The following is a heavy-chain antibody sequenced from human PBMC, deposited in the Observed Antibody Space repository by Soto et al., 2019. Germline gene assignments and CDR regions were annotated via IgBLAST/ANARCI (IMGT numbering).Heavy chain of an antibody. Sequence: GGSLRLSCAASGFTFSSYAMSWVRQAPGKELEWVSAISGSGGSTYYADSEKGRFTISRDNSKNTLYLQMNSLRADDTAVYYCAKFMGSTSNSAYSSLIVCNFDYWGQGTLVTVSS. J-gene: IGHJ4*02. V-gene: IGHV3-23*01. CDR3: AKFMGSTSNSAYSSLIVCNFDY. D-gene: IGHD2-2*01. CDR1: GFTFSSYA. CDR2: ISGSGGST.